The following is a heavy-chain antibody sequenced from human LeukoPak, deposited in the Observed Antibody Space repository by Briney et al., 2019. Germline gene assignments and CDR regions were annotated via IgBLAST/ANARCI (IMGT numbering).Heavy chain of an antibody. Sequence: ASVKVSCKASGYTFTSYYMHWVRQAPGQGLEWMGWINPNSGGTNYAQKFQGWVTMTRDTSISTAYMELSRLRSDDTAVYYCARVYCSSTSCYDYFDYWGQGTLVTVSS. J-gene: IGHJ4*02. D-gene: IGHD2-2*01. CDR2: INPNSGGT. CDR1: GYTFTSYY. CDR3: ARVYCSSTSCYDYFDY. V-gene: IGHV1-2*04.